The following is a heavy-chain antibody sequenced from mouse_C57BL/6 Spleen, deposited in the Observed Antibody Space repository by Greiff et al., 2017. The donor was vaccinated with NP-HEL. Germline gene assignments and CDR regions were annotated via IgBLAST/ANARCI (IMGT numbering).Heavy chain of an antibody. CDR1: GFTFSSYA. J-gene: IGHJ4*01. V-gene: IGHV5-4*01. Sequence: EVQGVESGGGLVKPGGSLKLSCAASGFTFSSYAMSWVRQTPEKRLEWVATISDGGSYTYYPDNVKGRFTISRDNAKNNLYLQMSHLKSEDTAMYYCARDRLGRTYAMDYWGQGTSVTVSS. CDR3: ARDRLGRTYAMDY. D-gene: IGHD4-1*01. CDR2: ISDGGSYT.